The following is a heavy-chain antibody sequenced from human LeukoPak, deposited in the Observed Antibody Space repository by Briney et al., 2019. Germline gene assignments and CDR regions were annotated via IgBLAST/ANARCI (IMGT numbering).Heavy chain of an antibody. J-gene: IGHJ5*02. D-gene: IGHD2-8*01. CDR1: GGSFSGYY. V-gene: IGHV4-34*11. CDR2: IYYSGST. Sequence: SETLSLTCAVYGGSFSGYYWSWIRQPPGKGLEWIGYIYYSGSTNYNPSLKSRVTISVDTSKNQFSLNLSSVTAADTAMYYCAREGDKYANWFDTWGQGTLVTVSS. CDR3: AREGDKYANWFDT.